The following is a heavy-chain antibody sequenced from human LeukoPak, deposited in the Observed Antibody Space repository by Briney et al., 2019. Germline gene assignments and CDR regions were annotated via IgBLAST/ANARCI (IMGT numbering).Heavy chain of an antibody. J-gene: IGHJ4*02. CDR1: GFTFGDYA. D-gene: IGHD6-6*01. CDR3: ANLASIAARRFLDY. CDR2: ISGGGGST. V-gene: IGHV3-23*01. Sequence: GGSLRLSCTTSGFTFGDYAMSWVRQAPGKGLEWVSAISGGGGSTYYADSVKGRFTISRDNSKNTLYLQMNSLRAEDTAVYYCANLASIAARRFLDYWGQGTLVTVSS.